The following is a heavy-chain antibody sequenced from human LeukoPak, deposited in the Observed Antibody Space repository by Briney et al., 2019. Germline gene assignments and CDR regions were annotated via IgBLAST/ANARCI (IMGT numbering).Heavy chain of an antibody. CDR2: ISVASNT. CDR3: ADYGVSGVRNNFY. D-gene: IGHD3-3*01. Sequence: GGSLRLSCAASGLAFSSYAMSWVRQAPGKGREWVSTISVASNTFYADSVKGRFTISRDNSRNTVYLQMTSLRADDTAVYYCADYGVSGVRNNFYWGQGTLVTVSS. V-gene: IGHV3-23*01. J-gene: IGHJ4*02. CDR1: GLAFSSYA.